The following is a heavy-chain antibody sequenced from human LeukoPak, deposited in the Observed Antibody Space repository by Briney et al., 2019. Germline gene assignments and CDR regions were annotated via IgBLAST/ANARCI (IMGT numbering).Heavy chain of an antibody. Sequence: GGSLRLSCVVSGFTFSSYVVVWVRQAPGKGLEWVSVISSSGDRTFYADSVKGRFTISRDNSKNTLYLQMNSLRVEDTAIYYCVKGGTGSYYDRFAYWGQGTLVTVSS. CDR3: VKGGTGSYYDRFAY. D-gene: IGHD1-26*01. CDR2: ISSSGDRT. CDR1: GFTFSSYV. J-gene: IGHJ4*02. V-gene: IGHV3-23*01.